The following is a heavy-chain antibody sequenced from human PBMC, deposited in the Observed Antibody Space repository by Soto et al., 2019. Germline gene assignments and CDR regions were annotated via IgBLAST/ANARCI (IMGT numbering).Heavy chain of an antibody. CDR2: IIPIIGIT. D-gene: IGHD3-22*01. J-gene: IGHJ5*02. CDR3: AGDPDSHYNDSHASSYP. Sequence: QVQLVQSGAEVKKPGSSVKVSCKASGGTFSTYTITWVRQAPGQGLEWMGRIIPIIGITTYAQKSQGRVTIPAHXSXGXSYMELTRLRSDDTAVYYCAGDPDSHYNDSHASSYPWGQGTLVTVSS. V-gene: IGHV1-69*08. CDR1: GGTFSTYT.